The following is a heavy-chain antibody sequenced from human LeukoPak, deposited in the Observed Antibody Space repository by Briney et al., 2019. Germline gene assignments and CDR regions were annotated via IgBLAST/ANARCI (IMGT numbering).Heavy chain of an antibody. CDR1: GFTFSSYV. CDR2: ISGSGGTT. CDR3: VKSPCSSTSCYAGVSFDP. Sequence: GGSLRLSCAASGFTFSSYVMSWVRQSPGKGLEWVSTISGSGGTTYYTDSVRGRFTISRDNSMNTLYLQMSSLRAEDTAVYYCVKSPCSSTSCYAGVSFDPWGQGTLVTVSS. J-gene: IGHJ5*02. V-gene: IGHV3-23*01. D-gene: IGHD2-2*01.